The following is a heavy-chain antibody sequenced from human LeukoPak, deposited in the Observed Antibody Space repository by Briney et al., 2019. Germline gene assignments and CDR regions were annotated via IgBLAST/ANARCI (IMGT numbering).Heavy chain of an antibody. CDR1: GGSISSSSYY. CDR2: IYYSGST. J-gene: IGHJ4*02. D-gene: IGHD4-23*01. V-gene: IGHV4-39*07. CDR3: AREQSVGCFDY. Sequence: SETLSLTCTVSGGSISSSSYYWGWIRQPPGKGLEWIGSIYYSGSTYYNPSLKSRVTISVDTSKNQFSLKLSSVTAADTAVYYCAREQSVGCFDYWGQGTLVTVSS.